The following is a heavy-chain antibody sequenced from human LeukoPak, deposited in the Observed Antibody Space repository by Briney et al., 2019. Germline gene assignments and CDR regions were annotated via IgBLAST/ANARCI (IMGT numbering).Heavy chain of an antibody. V-gene: IGHV3-53*01. Sequence: GGSLRLSCAASGFTVSTSYMNWVRQAPGKRLEWISVIFGSGNTYYADSVKGRFTISRDNSKNTLYLQMNSLRGEDTAVYYCAGGDFDYWGQGTLVTVSS. CDR1: GFTVSTSY. CDR3: AGGDFDY. CDR2: IFGSGNT. J-gene: IGHJ4*02.